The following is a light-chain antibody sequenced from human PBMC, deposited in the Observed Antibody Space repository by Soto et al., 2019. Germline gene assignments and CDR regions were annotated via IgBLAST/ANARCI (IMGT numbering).Light chain of an antibody. Sequence: QSALTQPASVSDSPGQSITISCTGSSNDIGAYNYVSWYQQHPGKVPKLLIYDVTNRPSGVSDRFSGSKSGRTASLTISGLQPEDEADYYCASYTSIIAVVFGGGTKLTVL. CDR2: DVT. CDR1: SNDIGAYNY. V-gene: IGLV2-14*01. J-gene: IGLJ2*01. CDR3: ASYTSIIAVV.